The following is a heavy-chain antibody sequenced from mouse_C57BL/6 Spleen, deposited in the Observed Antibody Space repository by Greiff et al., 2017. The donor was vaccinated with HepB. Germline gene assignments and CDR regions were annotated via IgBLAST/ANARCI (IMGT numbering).Heavy chain of an antibody. Sequence: VQLQQPGTELVKPGASVKLSCKASGYTFTSYWMHWVKQRPGQGLEWIGNINPSNGGTNYNEKFKSKATLTVDKSSSTAYMQLSSLTSEDSAVYYCAREGATTVVATDYFDYWGQGTTLTVSS. CDR3: AREGATTVVATDYFDY. CDR2: INPSNGGT. J-gene: IGHJ2*01. CDR1: GYTFTSYW. V-gene: IGHV1-53*01. D-gene: IGHD1-1*01.